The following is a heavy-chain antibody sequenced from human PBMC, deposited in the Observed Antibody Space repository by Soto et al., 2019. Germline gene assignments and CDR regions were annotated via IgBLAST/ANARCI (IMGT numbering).Heavy chain of an antibody. J-gene: IGHJ4*02. Sequence: PSETLSLTCTVSGGSISSYYWSRIRQPPGKGLEWIGYIYYSGSTNYNPSLKSRVTLSVDKSKNQFSLKMNSMTAADTAVYFCVRSPGWYKIDSWGQGILVTVSS. V-gene: IGHV4-59*12. CDR1: GGSISSYY. D-gene: IGHD6-19*01. CDR3: VRSPGWYKIDS. CDR2: IYYSGST.